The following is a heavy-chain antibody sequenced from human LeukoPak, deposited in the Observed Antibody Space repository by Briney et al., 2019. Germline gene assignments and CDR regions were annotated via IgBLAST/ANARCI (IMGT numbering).Heavy chain of an antibody. CDR1: GGTFSSYA. D-gene: IGHD1-20*01. J-gene: IGHJ4*02. CDR2: IIPIFGTA. CDR3: AKGITGTTDYYFDS. Sequence: SVKVSCKASGGTFSSYAISWVRQAPGQGLEWMGGIIPIFGTANYAQKFQGRVTITTDESTSTAYMELSSLRAEDTAVYYCAKGITGTTDYYFDSWGQGALVTVSS. V-gene: IGHV1-69*05.